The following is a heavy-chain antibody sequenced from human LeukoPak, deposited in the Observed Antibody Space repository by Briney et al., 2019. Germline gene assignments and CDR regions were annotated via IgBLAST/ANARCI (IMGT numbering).Heavy chain of an antibody. CDR3: AREYYYDSSGYYRD. V-gene: IGHV1-69*04. J-gene: IGHJ4*02. CDR1: GGTFSSYA. CDR2: IIPIFGIA. Sequence: SVKVSCKASGGTFSSYAISWVRQAPGQGLEWMGRIIPIFGIANYAQKFQGRVTITADKSTSTAYMELSSLRSEDTAVYYCAREYYYDSSGYYRDWGQGTLVTVPS. D-gene: IGHD3-22*01.